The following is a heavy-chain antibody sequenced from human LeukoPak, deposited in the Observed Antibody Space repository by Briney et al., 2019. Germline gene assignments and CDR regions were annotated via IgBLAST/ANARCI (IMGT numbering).Heavy chain of an antibody. CDR2: IYYSGST. Sequence: PSETLSLTCTVSGGSISSYSWSWIRQPPGKGLEWIGYIYYSGSTNYNPSLKSRVTISVDTSKNQFSLKLSSVTAADTAVYYCARETMIVGIDYWSQGTLVTVSS. CDR1: GGSISSYS. V-gene: IGHV4-59*01. D-gene: IGHD3-22*01. J-gene: IGHJ4*02. CDR3: ARETMIVGIDY.